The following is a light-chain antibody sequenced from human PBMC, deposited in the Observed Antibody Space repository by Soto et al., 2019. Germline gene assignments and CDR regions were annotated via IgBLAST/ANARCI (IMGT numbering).Light chain of an antibody. CDR3: QQYGSSSYT. CDR1: QSVSSSY. CDR2: DAS. V-gene: IGKV3-20*01. Sequence: EIVLTQSPGTLSLSPGERATLSCRASQSVSSSYLAWYQQKPGQAPRLLIYDASSRAAGIPDRFSGSGSGTDLPLTISRLEPEGFAVYYWQQYGSSSYTFGPGTKLEIK. J-gene: IGKJ2*01.